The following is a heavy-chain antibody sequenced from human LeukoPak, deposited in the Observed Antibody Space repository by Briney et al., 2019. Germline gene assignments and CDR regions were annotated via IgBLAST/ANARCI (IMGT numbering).Heavy chain of an antibody. V-gene: IGHV3-7*03. Sequence: PGGSLRFSCVASGFSFSGYWMSWVRQAPGKGLEWVANIKKDESEKYYVDSVKGRFTISRDNAKNSLFLQMNSLRVEDTAVYYCATGGSIANAPRPGFWGQGTLVTVPS. J-gene: IGHJ4*02. CDR3: ATGGSIANAPRPGF. CDR1: GFSFSGYW. CDR2: IKKDESEK. D-gene: IGHD3-10*01.